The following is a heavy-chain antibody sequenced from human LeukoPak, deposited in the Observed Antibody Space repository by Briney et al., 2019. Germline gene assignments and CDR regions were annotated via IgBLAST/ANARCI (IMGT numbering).Heavy chain of an antibody. J-gene: IGHJ4*02. Sequence: PSETLSLTCTVSGGSISSSSYYWGWIRQPPGKGLEWIGSIYYSGSTYYNPSIKSRVTISVDTSKNQFSLKLSSVTAADTAVYYCARWVAARPRHFDYWGQGTLVTVSS. V-gene: IGHV4-39*07. D-gene: IGHD6-6*01. CDR2: IYYSGST. CDR1: GGSISSSSYY. CDR3: ARWVAARPRHFDY.